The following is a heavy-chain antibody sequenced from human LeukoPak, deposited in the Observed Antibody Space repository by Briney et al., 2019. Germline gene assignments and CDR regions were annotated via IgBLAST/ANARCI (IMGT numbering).Heavy chain of an antibody. V-gene: IGHV4-59*01. CDR3: ARGYGLGSYYKFFDF. J-gene: IGHJ4*02. CDR2: IYYSGST. CDR1: GGSISTFY. D-gene: IGHD3-10*01. Sequence: SETLSLTCTVSGGSISTFYWSWIRQPPGKGLEWIGYIYYSGSTNYNPSLKSRVTISLDTSKNQFSLKLGSVTAGDTAVYYCARGYGLGSYYKFFDFWGQGTLVTVSS.